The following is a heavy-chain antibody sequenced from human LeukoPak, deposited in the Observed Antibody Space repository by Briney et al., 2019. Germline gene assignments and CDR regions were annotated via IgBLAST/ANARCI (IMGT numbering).Heavy chain of an antibody. J-gene: IGHJ4*02. CDR2: IKSRDYGGTT. CDR1: GFTFGDYA. V-gene: IGHV3-49*03. D-gene: IGHD1-26*01. Sequence: GGSLRLSCTASGFTFGDYAMSWFRQAPGKGLEWIGFIKSRDYGGTTHYAASVKGRFIISRDDSKSVAYLQMNSLKTEDTAVYYCTRDLGATDDYWGQGTLVTVSS. CDR3: TRDLGATDDY.